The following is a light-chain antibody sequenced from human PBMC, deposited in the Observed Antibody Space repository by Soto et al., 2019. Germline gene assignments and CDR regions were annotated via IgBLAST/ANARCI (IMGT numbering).Light chain of an antibody. J-gene: IGLJ2*01. Sequence: QPVLTQPPSASGTPGQRVTISCTGGSSNIGRNTVNWYQQLPGTAPKLLMYKDNQRPSGVPDRFSGSKSGTSASLAISGLQSEDEADYYCAAWDASLSGVVFGGGTKLTVL. CDR2: KDN. V-gene: IGLV1-44*01. CDR3: AAWDASLSGVV. CDR1: SSNIGRNT.